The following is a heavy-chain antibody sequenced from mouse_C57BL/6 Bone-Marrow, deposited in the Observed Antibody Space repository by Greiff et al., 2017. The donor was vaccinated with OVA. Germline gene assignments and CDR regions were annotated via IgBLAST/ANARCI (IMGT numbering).Heavy chain of an antibody. V-gene: IGHV1-85*01. Sequence: VQGVESGPELVKPGASVKLSCKASGYTFTSYDINWVKQRPGQGLEWIGWIYPRDGSTKYNEKFKGKATLTVDTSSSTAYMELHSLTSEDSAVYFCARWGSNYLFYYFDYWGQGTTLTVSS. CDR3: ARWGSNYLFYYFDY. CDR1: GYTFTSYD. J-gene: IGHJ2*01. CDR2: IYPRDGST. D-gene: IGHD2-5*01.